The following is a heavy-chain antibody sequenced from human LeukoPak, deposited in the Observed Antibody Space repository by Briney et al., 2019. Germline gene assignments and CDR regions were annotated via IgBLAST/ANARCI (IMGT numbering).Heavy chain of an antibody. Sequence: SETLSLTCAVYGGSFSGYYWSWIRQPLGKGLEWIGEINHSGSTNYNPSLKSRVTISVNTPKNQFSLKLSSVTAADTAVYYCARHGLVAARHAFDIWGQGTMVTVSS. CDR1: GGSFSGYY. CDR2: INHSGST. CDR3: ARHGLVAARHAFDI. V-gene: IGHV4-34*01. D-gene: IGHD6-6*01. J-gene: IGHJ3*02.